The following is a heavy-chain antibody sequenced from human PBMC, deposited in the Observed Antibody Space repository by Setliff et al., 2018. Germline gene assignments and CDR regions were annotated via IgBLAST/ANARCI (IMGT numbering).Heavy chain of an antibody. J-gene: IGHJ6*03. CDR3: ATSGITGTTPRYMDV. D-gene: IGHD1-7*01. V-gene: IGHV1-69*10. Sequence: GASVKVSCKASVGTFNTYGITWVRQAPAQGLEWMGGIIPGLGILDYAQKFQGRVTITADTSTDTAYMELSSLRSEDTAVYYCATSGITGTTPRYMDVWGKGTTVTVSS. CDR2: IIPGLGIL. CDR1: VGTFNTYG.